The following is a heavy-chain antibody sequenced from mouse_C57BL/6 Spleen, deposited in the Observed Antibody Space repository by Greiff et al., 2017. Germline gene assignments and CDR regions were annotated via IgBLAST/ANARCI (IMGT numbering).Heavy chain of an antibody. CDR1: GYAFTNYL. J-gene: IGHJ1*03. CDR3: ARSGYDVYWYFDV. CDR2: INPGSGGT. V-gene: IGHV1-54*01. D-gene: IGHD2-2*01. Sequence: VQLQQSGAELVRPGTSVKVSCKASGYAFTNYLIEWVKQRPGQGLEWIGVINPGSGGTNYNEKFKGKATLTADKSSSTAYMQLSSLTSEDSAVYFCARSGYDVYWYFDVWGTGTTVTVSS.